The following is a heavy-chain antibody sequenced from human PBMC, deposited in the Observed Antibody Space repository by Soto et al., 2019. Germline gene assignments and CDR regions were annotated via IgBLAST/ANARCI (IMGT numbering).Heavy chain of an antibody. V-gene: IGHV3-7*01. Sequence: EVQLVESGGGLVQPGGSLRLSCAASGFTFSSYWMSWVRQAPGKGLEWVANIKQYGSEKYYVDSVKGRFTISRDNAKNSMYLQRNSLRAEDTAVYYCARDLYDYGVLDYWGQGTLVTVSS. CDR1: GFTFSSYW. CDR3: ARDLYDYGVLDY. J-gene: IGHJ4*02. D-gene: IGHD4-17*01. CDR2: IKQYGSEK.